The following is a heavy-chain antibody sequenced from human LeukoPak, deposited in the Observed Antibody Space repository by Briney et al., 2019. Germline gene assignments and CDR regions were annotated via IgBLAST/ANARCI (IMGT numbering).Heavy chain of an antibody. V-gene: IGHV4-59*08. D-gene: IGHD6-6*01. CDR2: VYYTGST. CDR1: GCSVSSYY. Sequence: PSETLSLTCSVSGCSVSSYYWSWIRQPPRKGLESIGYVYYTGSTNYNPSLKSRATMFEDKSKNQSSLRLYSVTAADPAVYYCARHFAYSSSSYFDYWGQGSLVTVSS. CDR3: ARHFAYSSSSYFDY. J-gene: IGHJ4*02.